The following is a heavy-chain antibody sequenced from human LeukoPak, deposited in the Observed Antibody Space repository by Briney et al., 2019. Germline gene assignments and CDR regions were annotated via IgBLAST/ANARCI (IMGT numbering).Heavy chain of an antibody. J-gene: IGHJ5*02. D-gene: IGHD3-10*01. Sequence: PSETLSLTCTVSGGSISSSSYYWGWIRQPPGKGLEWIGSIYYSGSTYYNPSLKSRVTISVDTSKNQFSLKLSSVTAADTAVYYCARQVLRGWFGELLFPATSQNWFDPWGQGTLVTVSS. CDR3: ARQVLRGWFGELLFPATSQNWFDP. CDR1: GGSISSSSYY. V-gene: IGHV4-39*01. CDR2: IYYSGST.